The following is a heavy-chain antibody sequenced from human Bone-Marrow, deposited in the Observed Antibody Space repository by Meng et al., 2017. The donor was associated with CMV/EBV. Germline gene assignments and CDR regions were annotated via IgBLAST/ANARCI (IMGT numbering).Heavy chain of an antibody. CDR3: ARNIVVVPAAMDGDYYYYGMDV. CDR2: IIPIFGTA. Sequence: SVKVSCKASGGTFSSYAISWVRQAPGQGLEWMGGIIPIFGTANYAQKFQGRVTITTDESTSTAYMELSSLRSEDTAVYYCARNIVVVPAAMDGDYYYYGMDVWGQGTTVTVSS. J-gene: IGHJ6*02. CDR1: GGTFSSYA. V-gene: IGHV1-69*05. D-gene: IGHD2-2*01.